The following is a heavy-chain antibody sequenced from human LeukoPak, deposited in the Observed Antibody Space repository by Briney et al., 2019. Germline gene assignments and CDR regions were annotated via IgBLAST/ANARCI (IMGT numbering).Heavy chain of an antibody. CDR3: ARHYTILKYAMDV. J-gene: IGHJ6*02. CDR1: GGSISTYY. Sequence: SETLSLTRTVSGGSISTYYWSWIRQPPGRGLEWIGYFYYSGSTEYNPSLRSRVTISVDTSKNQFSLKLSSVTAADTAVYYCARHYTILKYAMDVWGQGTTDTVSS. V-gene: IGHV4-59*08. D-gene: IGHD3-3*01. CDR2: FYYSGST.